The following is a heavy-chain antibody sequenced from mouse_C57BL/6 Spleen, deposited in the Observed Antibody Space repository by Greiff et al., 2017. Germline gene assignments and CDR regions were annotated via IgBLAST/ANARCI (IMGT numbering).Heavy chain of an antibody. D-gene: IGHD2-3*01. V-gene: IGHV1-78*01. CDR1: GYTFTDHT. J-gene: IGHJ1*03. CDR3: AREGGDGYYSPLYWYFDV. Sequence: QVQLQQSDAELVKPGASVKISCKVSGYTFTDHTIHWMKQRPEQGLEWIGYIYPRDGSTKYNEKFKGKATLTADKSSSTAYMQLNSLTSEDSAVYFCAREGGDGYYSPLYWYFDVWGTWTTVTVSS. CDR2: IYPRDGST.